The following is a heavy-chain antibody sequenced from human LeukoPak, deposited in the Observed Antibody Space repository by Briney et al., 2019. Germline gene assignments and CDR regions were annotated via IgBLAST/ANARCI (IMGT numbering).Heavy chain of an antibody. CDR3: AKMKLSAAGFDP. CDR1: GFTLSSYE. J-gene: IGHJ5*02. Sequence: GGSLRLSCTASGFTLSSYEMSWIRQAPGKGLEWVSSIDYSGGSTHCADSVMGRFTISRDNSKNTLCLQMNSLRAEDTAVYFCAKMKLSAAGFDPWGQGTLVTVSS. V-gene: IGHV3-23*01. CDR2: IDYSGGST. D-gene: IGHD1-14*01.